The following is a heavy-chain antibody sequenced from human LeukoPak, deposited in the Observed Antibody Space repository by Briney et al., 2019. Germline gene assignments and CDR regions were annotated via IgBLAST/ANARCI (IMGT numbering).Heavy chain of an antibody. Sequence: SGGSLRLSCAASGFSFNDSYMTWIRQAPGKGLEWVAYISGSSSSMYYADSVKGRFTISRDNARNSLYLNISSLRADDTAVDYFARGKRRFDFWGQGTLVTVSS. CDR2: ISGSSSSM. CDR1: GFSFNDSY. CDR3: ARGKRRFDF. J-gene: IGHJ4*02. V-gene: IGHV3-11*01.